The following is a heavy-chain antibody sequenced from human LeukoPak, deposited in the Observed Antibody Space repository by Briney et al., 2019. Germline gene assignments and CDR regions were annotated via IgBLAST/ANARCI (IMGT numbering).Heavy chain of an antibody. D-gene: IGHD3-10*01. Sequence: ASVKVSCKASGYTFTGYYLHWVRQAPGQGLEWMGCVNPDSGDTNYAQKFQGSVTMTRDTSISTVYMELSRLRSDDTAVYYCARASGSYWWFDSWGQGTLVTVSS. V-gene: IGHV1-2*02. CDR3: ARASGSYWWFDS. CDR2: VNPDSGDT. CDR1: GYTFTGYY. J-gene: IGHJ5*01.